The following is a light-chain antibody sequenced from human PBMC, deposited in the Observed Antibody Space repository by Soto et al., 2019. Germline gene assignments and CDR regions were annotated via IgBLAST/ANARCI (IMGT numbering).Light chain of an antibody. V-gene: IGLV2-8*01. CDR3: SSYAGSNKSV. J-gene: IGLJ1*01. CDR2: EVS. Sequence: QSALTQPPSASGSPGQSVTISCTGTSSDVGGYNYVSWYQQHPGKAPKLMIYEVSKRPSGAPDRFSGSKSGNTASLTVSGLQPEDEADYYCSSYAGSNKSVFGTGTRSPS. CDR1: SSDVGGYNY.